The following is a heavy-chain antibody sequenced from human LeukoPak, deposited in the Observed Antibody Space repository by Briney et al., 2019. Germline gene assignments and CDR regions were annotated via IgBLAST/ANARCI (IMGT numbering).Heavy chain of an antibody. CDR2: ISSSGSTI. Sequence: GGSLRLSCAASGFTFSDYYMSWIRQAPGKGLEWVSYISSSGSTIYYADSVKGRFTISRDNAKNSLYLQMNSLTAEDTAVYYCVRYRREGLYYFDYWGQGTLVTVSS. CDR1: GFTFSDYY. CDR3: VRYRREGLYYFDY. J-gene: IGHJ4*02. V-gene: IGHV3-11*04.